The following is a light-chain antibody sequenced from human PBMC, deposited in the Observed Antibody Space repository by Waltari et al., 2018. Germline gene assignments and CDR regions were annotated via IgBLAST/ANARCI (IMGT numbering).Light chain of an antibody. J-gene: IGKJ5*01. CDR2: AAS. Sequence: DIQMTQSPSSVSASVGDRVNITCRASQAISSWLAWYQQNPGKAPKLLIYAASSLQSGVPSRFSGSGFGTDFTLTISSLQPEDFATYFCQQFDTFPLTFGQGTRLEIK. V-gene: IGKV1-12*01. CDR3: QQFDTFPLT. CDR1: QAISSW.